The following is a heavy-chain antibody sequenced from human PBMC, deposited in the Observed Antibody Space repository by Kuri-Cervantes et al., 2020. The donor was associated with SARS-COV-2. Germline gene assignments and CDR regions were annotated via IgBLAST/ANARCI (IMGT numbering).Heavy chain of an antibody. CDR3: ATDQGGWKGFDY. D-gene: IGHD1-1*01. J-gene: IGHJ4*02. Sequence: ASVKVSCKVSGYTLTELSMHWVRQAPGKGLEWMGGFDPEDGETIYAQKFQGRVTMTEDTSTDTAYMELSSLRSEGTAVYYCATDQGGWKGFDYWGQGTLVTVSS. V-gene: IGHV1-24*01. CDR2: FDPEDGET. CDR1: GYTLTELS.